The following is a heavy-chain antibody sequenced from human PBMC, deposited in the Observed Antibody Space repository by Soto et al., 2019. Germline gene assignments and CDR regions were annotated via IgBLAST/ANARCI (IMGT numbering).Heavy chain of an antibody. CDR1: GGSISSSNW. J-gene: IGHJ4*02. CDR2: IYHSGST. V-gene: IGHV4-4*02. D-gene: IGHD2-15*01. Sequence: SETLSLTCAVSGGSISSSNWWSWVRQPPGKGLEWIGEIYHSGSTNYNPSLKGRVTISVDKSKNQFSLKLSSVTAADTAVYYCARVGCSGGSCYSRNWGQGTLVTVSS. CDR3: ARVGCSGGSCYSRN.